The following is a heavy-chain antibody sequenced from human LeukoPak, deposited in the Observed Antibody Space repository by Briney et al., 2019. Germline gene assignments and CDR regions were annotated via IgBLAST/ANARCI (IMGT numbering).Heavy chain of an antibody. Sequence: PGGSLRLSCAASGNYMSWVRQAPGKGLEWVSVIYTGGRTHYADSVKGRFTISRDNSKLYLQMNSLRAEDTAVYYCAREQRKEGATVDYWGQGTLVTVSS. J-gene: IGHJ4*02. CDR2: IYTGGRT. V-gene: IGHV3-53*01. CDR1: GNY. D-gene: IGHD1-26*01. CDR3: AREQRKEGATVDY.